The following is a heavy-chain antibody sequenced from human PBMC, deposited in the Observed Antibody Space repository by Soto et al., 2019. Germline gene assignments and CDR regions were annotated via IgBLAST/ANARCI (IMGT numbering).Heavy chain of an antibody. D-gene: IGHD3-3*01. J-gene: IGHJ6*03. CDR2: ISSASSTT. CDR1: GFTFNRFG. CDR3: ARRHLWSGLSDYYYMDV. V-gene: IGHV3-48*01. Sequence: EEQLVESGGALVQPGGSLRLSCAASGFTFNRFGMNWVRQAPGKGLEWISYISSASSTTQYAESVKGRFTISRDNVRVSLYLQMSSLRVEDTAVYYCARRHLWSGLSDYYYMDVWGKGTRVTVSS.